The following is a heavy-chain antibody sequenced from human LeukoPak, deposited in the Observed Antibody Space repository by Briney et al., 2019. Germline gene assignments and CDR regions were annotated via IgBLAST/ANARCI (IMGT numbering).Heavy chain of an antibody. Sequence: SETLSLTCTVSGGSISSYYWSWIRQPPGTGLEWIGYIYYSGSTYYNPSLKSRVTISVDTSKNQFSLKLSSVTAADTAVYYCARVGPTRILRPFDPWGQGTLVTVSS. CDR3: ARVGPTRILRPFDP. D-gene: IGHD2-15*01. V-gene: IGHV4-59*12. J-gene: IGHJ5*02. CDR1: GGSISSYY. CDR2: IYYSGST.